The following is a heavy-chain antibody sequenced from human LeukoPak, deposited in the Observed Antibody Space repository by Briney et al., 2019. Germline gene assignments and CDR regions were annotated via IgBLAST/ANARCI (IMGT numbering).Heavy chain of an antibody. CDR1: GFTVSSNY. J-gene: IGHJ4*02. CDR3: ARGTVTMVDY. Sequence: GGSLRLSCAASGFTVSSNYMSWVRQAPGRGLEWVSVIYSGGSTYYTDSVKGRFTISRDNSKNTLFLQMNSLRAGDTAVYYCARGTVTMVDYWGQGTLVTVSS. V-gene: IGHV3-66*01. CDR2: IYSGGST. D-gene: IGHD3-10*01.